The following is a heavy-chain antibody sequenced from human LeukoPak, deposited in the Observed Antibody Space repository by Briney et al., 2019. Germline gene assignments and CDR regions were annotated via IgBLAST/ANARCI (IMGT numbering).Heavy chain of an antibody. J-gene: IGHJ3*02. CDR2: IKQDGSEK. V-gene: IGHV3-7*01. CDR1: EFTFSSYW. Sequence: GGSLRLSCAASEFTFSSYWMSWVRQAPGKGLEWVANIKQDGSEKYYVDSVKGRFTISRDNAKNSLYLQMNSLRVEDTAVYYCATSQRTSXRYGXXFDIXGQGQWSPSLQ. CDR3: ATSQRTSXRYGXXFDI. D-gene: IGHD1-1*01.